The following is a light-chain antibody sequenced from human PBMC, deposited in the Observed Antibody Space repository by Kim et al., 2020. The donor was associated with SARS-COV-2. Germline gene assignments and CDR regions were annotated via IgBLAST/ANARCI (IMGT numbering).Light chain of an antibody. Sequence: QSITISCTGTSSDVGGYNYVSWYQQHPGKAPKLLIYDVSQRPSGVSHRFSGSKSGNTASLIISGLQAEDEADYYCTSYTSSTTLRVSGGGTQLTVL. CDR1: SSDVGGYNY. J-gene: IGLJ2*01. CDR2: DVS. V-gene: IGLV2-14*04. CDR3: TSYTSSTTLRV.